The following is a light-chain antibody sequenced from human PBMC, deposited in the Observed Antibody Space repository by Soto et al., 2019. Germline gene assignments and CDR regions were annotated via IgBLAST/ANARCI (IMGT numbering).Light chain of an antibody. J-gene: IGLJ1*01. CDR1: SSDVGGYNY. CDR2: DVS. V-gene: IGLV2-11*01. CDR3: CSYAASYTFLSV. Sequence: QSVLTQPRSVSGPPGQSVTISCTGTSSDVGGYNYVSWYQQHPGKAPKLMIYDVSKRPSGVPDRVSGSKSGNTASLTISRLHAEDEADYSCCSYAASYTFLSVFGTGTKGPVL.